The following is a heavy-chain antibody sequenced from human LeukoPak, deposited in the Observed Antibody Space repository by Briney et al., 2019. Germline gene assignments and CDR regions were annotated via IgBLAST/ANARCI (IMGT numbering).Heavy chain of an antibody. CDR2: ISSSSSYI. CDR1: GFTFSSYS. Sequence: GGSLRLSCAASGFTFSSYSMNWVRQAPGKGLEWVSSISSSSSYIYYADSVKGRFTISRDNAKNSLYLQMNSLRAEDTAVYYCARGQYYDSSGYFGAFDIWGQGTMVTVSS. J-gene: IGHJ3*02. CDR3: ARGQYYDSSGYFGAFDI. V-gene: IGHV3-21*01. D-gene: IGHD3-22*01.